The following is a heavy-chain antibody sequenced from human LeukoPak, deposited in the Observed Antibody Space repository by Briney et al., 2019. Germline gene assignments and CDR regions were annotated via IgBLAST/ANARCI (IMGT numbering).Heavy chain of an antibody. CDR2: INPSGGST. J-gene: IGHJ4*02. CDR1: GYTLTSYY. D-gene: IGHD1-1*01. V-gene: IGHV1-46*01. CDR3: ARDPTGTYYFDY. Sequence: ASVKASCKASGYTLTSYYMHWVRQAPGQGLEWMGIINPSGGSTSYAQKFQGRVTMTRDTSTSTVYMELSSLRSEDTAVYYCARDPTGTYYFDYWGQGTLVTVSS.